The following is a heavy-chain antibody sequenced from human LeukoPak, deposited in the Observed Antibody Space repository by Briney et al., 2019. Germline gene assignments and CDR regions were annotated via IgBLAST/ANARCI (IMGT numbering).Heavy chain of an antibody. D-gene: IGHD7-27*01. Sequence: SETLSLTCTVSGASISSYYWSWIRQPPGKGLEWIGYISYSGSTNYNPSLKSRVTISMDTSKNQFSLQVSTVTAADTAVYYCARGSGRYYFYGIDVWGQGTTVTVSS. CDR2: ISYSGST. CDR3: ARGSGRYYFYGIDV. J-gene: IGHJ6*02. CDR1: GASISSYY. V-gene: IGHV4-59*01.